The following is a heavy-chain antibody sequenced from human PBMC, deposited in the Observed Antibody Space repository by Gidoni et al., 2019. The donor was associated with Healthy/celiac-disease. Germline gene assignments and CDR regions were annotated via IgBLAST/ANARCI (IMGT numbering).Heavy chain of an antibody. CDR3: AREDIVVVPAATTMRLMAQSYGYGMDV. Sequence: QVQLVESGGGECQPGRSPRLSCAASGFPLCSYGIYWVPQAPGKGLEWVAVICDDGSNKYYADSVKGRFTISRDNSKSTLYLQMNSLRAEDTAVYYCAREDIVVVPAATTMRLMAQSYGYGMDVWGQGTTVTVSS. V-gene: IGHV3-33*01. CDR2: ICDDGSNK. J-gene: IGHJ6*02. D-gene: IGHD2-2*01. CDR1: GFPLCSYG.